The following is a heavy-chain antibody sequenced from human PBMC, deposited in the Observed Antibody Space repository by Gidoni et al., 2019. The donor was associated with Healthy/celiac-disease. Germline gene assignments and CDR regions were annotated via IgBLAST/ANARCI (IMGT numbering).Heavy chain of an antibody. CDR2: IYWDDDK. CDR1: GFSLSTSGVG. D-gene: IGHD3-10*01. CDR3: AHGIGVQGENWFDP. Sequence: QITLQESGPTLVKPTQTLTLTCTFSGFSLSTSGVGVGWIRQPPGKALQWLALIYWDDDKRYSPSLKSRLTITKDTSKNQVVLTMTNMDPVDTATYYCAHGIGVQGENWFDPWGQGTLVTVSS. J-gene: IGHJ5*02. V-gene: IGHV2-5*02.